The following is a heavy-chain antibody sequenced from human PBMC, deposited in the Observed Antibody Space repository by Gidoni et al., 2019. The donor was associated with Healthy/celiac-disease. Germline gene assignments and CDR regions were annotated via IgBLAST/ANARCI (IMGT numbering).Heavy chain of an antibody. CDR3: ATYSGTVDAFDI. D-gene: IGHD1-26*01. Sequence: QLQLQESGPGLVKPSETLSLTCTVSGGSISSSSYYWGWIRQPPGKGLEWIGSIYYSGSTYYNPSLKSRVTISVDTSKNQFSLKLSSVTAADTAVYYCATYSGTVDAFDIWGQGTNGHRLF. CDR2: IYYSGST. V-gene: IGHV4-39*01. CDR1: GGSISSSSYY. J-gene: IGHJ3*02.